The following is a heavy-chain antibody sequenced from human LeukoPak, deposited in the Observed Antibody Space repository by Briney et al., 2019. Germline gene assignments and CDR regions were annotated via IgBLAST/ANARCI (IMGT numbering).Heavy chain of an antibody. D-gene: IGHD2-2*01. Sequence: ASETLSLTCTVSGGSISSSSYYWGWIRQPPGKGLEWIGSIYYSGSTYYNPSLKSRVTISVDTSKNQFSLKLSSVTAADTAVYYCARLLIYCSSTSCPFDYWGQGTLVTVSS. CDR2: IYYSGST. V-gene: IGHV4-39*01. CDR1: GGSISSSSYY. CDR3: ARLLIYCSSTSCPFDY. J-gene: IGHJ4*02.